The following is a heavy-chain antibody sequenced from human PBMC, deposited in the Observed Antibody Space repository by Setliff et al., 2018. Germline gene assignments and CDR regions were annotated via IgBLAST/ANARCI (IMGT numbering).Heavy chain of an antibody. Sequence: LSLTCAAYGGTFSDYHWTWIRQSTEKGLEWIGEINHRGSTNYNPSLKSRVTISIDTSKDQFYLKLISMTAADTAVYYCARGRNIAARLLDSWGQGTLVTVAS. J-gene: IGHJ4*02. CDR2: INHRGST. CDR1: GGTFSDYH. CDR3: ARGRNIAARLLDS. D-gene: IGHD6-6*01. V-gene: IGHV4-34*01.